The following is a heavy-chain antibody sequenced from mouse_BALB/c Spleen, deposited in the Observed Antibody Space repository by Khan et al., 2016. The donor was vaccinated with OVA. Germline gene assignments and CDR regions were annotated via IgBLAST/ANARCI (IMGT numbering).Heavy chain of an antibody. CDR2: IYPGNVNT. Sequence: VQLQQSGPEVVKPGASVRISCKASGYSFTSYYINWVKQRPGQGLEWIGWIYPGNVNTKYNENFKGKGTLTADKSSSTAYMHLNSLTSADSAVYYCVREGYNGNYRAWFAYWGQGTLVTVSA. V-gene: IGHV1S56*01. CDR3: VREGYNGNYRAWFAY. D-gene: IGHD2-1*01. J-gene: IGHJ3*01. CDR1: GYSFTSYY.